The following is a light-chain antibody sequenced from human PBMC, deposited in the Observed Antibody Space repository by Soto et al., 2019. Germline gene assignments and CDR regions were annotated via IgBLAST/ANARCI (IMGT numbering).Light chain of an antibody. CDR3: CSYAGNYVRV. CDR1: NSDVGAYNY. Sequence: QSALTQPRSVSGSPGQSVTISCTGTNSDVGAYNYVSWYQQHPGKAPKFMIYDVSKRPSGVPDRFSGSKSGNTASLTISGLQAEDEADYYCCSYAGNYVRVFGGGTKLTVL. CDR2: DVS. J-gene: IGLJ3*02. V-gene: IGLV2-11*01.